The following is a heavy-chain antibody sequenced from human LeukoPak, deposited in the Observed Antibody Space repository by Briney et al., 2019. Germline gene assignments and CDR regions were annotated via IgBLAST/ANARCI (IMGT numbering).Heavy chain of an antibody. V-gene: IGHV3-7*01. D-gene: IGHD6-19*01. CDR1: GFTFRSYW. CDR3: EGSAGY. J-gene: IGHJ4*02. CDR2: IKEDESAK. Sequence: GGSLRLSCAASGFTFRSYWMAWVRQAPGKGLEWVANIKEDESAKHQADSVKGRFTISRDNAQNSVYLQMSSLRGEDTAVYYCEGSAGYWGQGTLVTVSS.